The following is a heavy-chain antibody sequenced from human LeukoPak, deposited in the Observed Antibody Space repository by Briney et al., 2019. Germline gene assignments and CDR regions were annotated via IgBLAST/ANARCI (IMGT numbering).Heavy chain of an antibody. CDR3: ARSTARFYDF. D-gene: IGHD3-3*01. V-gene: IGHV4-38-2*01. CDR1: GYPINNAYY. J-gene: IGHJ4*02. CDR2: LYHPDST. Sequence: PSETLSLTCGVSGYPINNAYYWVWIRQPPGKGLEWIGSLYHPDSTYYNPSLKSRVTISVDTSKNQFSLKLSSVTAADTAVYYCARSTARFYDFWSQGTLVTVSS.